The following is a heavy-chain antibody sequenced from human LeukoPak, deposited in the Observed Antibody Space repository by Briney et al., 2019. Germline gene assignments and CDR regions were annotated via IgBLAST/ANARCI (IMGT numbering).Heavy chain of an antibody. Sequence: ASVKVSCKASGYTFTSYGISWVRQAPGQGLEWMGWISAYNGNTNYAQKLQGRVTMTTDTSTSTACMELRSLRSDDTAVYYCARDLITMIVVVRDYYYYGMDVWGQGTTVTVSS. J-gene: IGHJ6*02. D-gene: IGHD3-22*01. CDR1: GYTFTSYG. CDR3: ARDLITMIVVVRDYYYYGMDV. CDR2: ISAYNGNT. V-gene: IGHV1-18*01.